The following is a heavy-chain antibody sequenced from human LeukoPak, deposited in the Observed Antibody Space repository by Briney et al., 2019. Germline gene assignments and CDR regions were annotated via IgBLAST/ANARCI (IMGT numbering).Heavy chain of an antibody. D-gene: IGHD1-26*01. CDR1: GFTFSSYA. CDR2: ISGSGGST. J-gene: IGHJ4*02. CDR3: AKDREPSTRGATIDYFDY. V-gene: IGHV3-23*01. Sequence: VGSLRLSCAASGFTFSSYAMSWVRQAPGKGLEWFSAISGSGGSTYYADSVKGRFTISRDNSKNTLYLQMNSLRAEDTAVYYCAKDREPSTRGATIDYFDYWGQGTLVTVSS.